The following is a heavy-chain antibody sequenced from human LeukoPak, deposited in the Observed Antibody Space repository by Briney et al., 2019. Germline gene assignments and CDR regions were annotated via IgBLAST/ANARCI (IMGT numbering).Heavy chain of an antibody. V-gene: IGHV4-59*01. Sequence: PSETLSPTCTVSGGSIRRYYWSWIRQPPGKGLEWIGYIYYSGSTNYNPSLKSRVTISVDPSKNQISLRLSSVTAADTAVYYCARVLYGSGSLYYYYYYMDVWGKGTTVTISS. J-gene: IGHJ6*03. D-gene: IGHD3-10*01. CDR1: GGSIRRYY. CDR3: ARVLYGSGSLYYYYYYMDV. CDR2: IYYSGST.